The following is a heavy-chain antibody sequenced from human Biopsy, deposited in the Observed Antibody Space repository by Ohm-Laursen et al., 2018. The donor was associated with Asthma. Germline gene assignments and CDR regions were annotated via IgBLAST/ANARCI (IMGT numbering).Heavy chain of an antibody. Sequence: GSLRLSCAASGFTFSSYWMSWVRQAPGKGLEWVANIKKDGSEKYYVDSVKGRFTISRDNAKNSLYLHMNSLRAEDTAVYYCERGGYCTSPTCPWGRYATDVWGQGTTVTVSS. CDR3: ERGGYCTSPTCPWGRYATDV. J-gene: IGHJ6*02. CDR1: GFTFSSYW. CDR2: IKKDGSEK. D-gene: IGHD2-2*01. V-gene: IGHV3-7*01.